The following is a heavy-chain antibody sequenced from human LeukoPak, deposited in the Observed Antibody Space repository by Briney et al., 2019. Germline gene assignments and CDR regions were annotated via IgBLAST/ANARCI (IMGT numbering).Heavy chain of an antibody. D-gene: IGHD2-2*01. J-gene: IGHJ4*02. CDR1: GGSFSGYY. V-gene: IGHV4-34*01. CDR2: INHSGST. Sequence: SETLSLTCAVYGGSFSGYYWNWIRQPPGKGLEWIGEINHSGSTNYNPSLKSRVTISVDTSKNQFSLKLSSVTAADTAVYYCARSYIVVVPAVYFDYWGRGTLVTVSS. CDR3: ARSYIVVVPAVYFDY.